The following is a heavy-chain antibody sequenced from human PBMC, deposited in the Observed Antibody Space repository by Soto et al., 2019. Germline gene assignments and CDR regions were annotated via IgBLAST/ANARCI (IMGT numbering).Heavy chain of an antibody. CDR1: GYSFTSYW. D-gene: IGHD5-18*01. CDR3: ARHGIQLWTNGVYYYYGMDV. CDR2: IYPGDSDT. V-gene: IGHV5-51*01. Sequence: PGXSLKISCKGSGYSFTSYWIGWVRQIPVKGLEWMVIIYPGDSDTRYSPSFQGQVTISADKSISTAYLQWSSLKASDTAMYYCARHGIQLWTNGVYYYYGMDVWGQGTTVTVSS. J-gene: IGHJ6*02.